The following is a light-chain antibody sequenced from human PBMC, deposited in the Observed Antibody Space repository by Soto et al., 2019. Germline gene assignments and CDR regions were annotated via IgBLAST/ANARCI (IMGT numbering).Light chain of an antibody. J-gene: IGKJ2*01. CDR2: DAF. Sequence: DIQMTQSPSSLSASVGDRVTITCRASQSINSYLSWYQQKPGKAPKLLIYDAFRLQSGVPSRFSGSGSGTDFTLTISSLQPEDFAPYYCQQSSSSPQTFGHGTKLEIK. CDR1: QSINSY. CDR3: QQSSSSPQT. V-gene: IGKV1-39*01.